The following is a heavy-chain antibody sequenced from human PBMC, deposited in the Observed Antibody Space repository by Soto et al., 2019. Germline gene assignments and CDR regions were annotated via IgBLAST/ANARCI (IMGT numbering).Heavy chain of an antibody. Sequence: ASVQVSCKASRYTFTGYYMHWVRQAPGQGLEWMGWINPNSGGTNYAQKFQGWVTMTRDTSISTAYMEQSRLRSDDTAVYYCARDPTDTAMVTSYYYYGMDVWGQGTTVTVSS. D-gene: IGHD5-18*01. CDR1: RYTFTGYY. V-gene: IGHV1-2*04. J-gene: IGHJ6*02. CDR3: ARDPTDTAMVTSYYYYGMDV. CDR2: INPNSGGT.